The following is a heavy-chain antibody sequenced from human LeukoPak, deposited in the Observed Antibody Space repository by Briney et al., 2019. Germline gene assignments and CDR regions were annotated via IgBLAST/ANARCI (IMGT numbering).Heavy chain of an antibody. J-gene: IGHJ3*02. V-gene: IGHV1-69*04. CDR1: GYTFTSYG. CDR3: ARERVVNGAFDI. Sequence: SVRVSCTASGYTFTSYGISWVREAPGQGLEWMGRIIPILGIANYAQKFQGRVTITADKSTSTAYMELSSLRSEDTTVYYCARERVVNGAFDIGGEGRMVTVSS. D-gene: IGHD3-3*01. CDR2: IIPILGIA.